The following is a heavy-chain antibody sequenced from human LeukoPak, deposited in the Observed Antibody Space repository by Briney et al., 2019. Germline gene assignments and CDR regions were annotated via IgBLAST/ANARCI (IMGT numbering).Heavy chain of an antibody. CDR2: VSFDGRYK. V-gene: IGHV3-30*04. D-gene: IGHD3-16*01. CDR1: EFIFSSYV. CDR3: ARILGGGINY. Sequence: GGSLRLSCAASEFIFSSYVMSWVRQAPGEGLECVAIVSFDGRYKHYADSVKGRSTISRDNSNNTLYLQMKSLRTDDTAVYYCARILGGGINYRGQGNLVNVSS. J-gene: IGHJ4*02.